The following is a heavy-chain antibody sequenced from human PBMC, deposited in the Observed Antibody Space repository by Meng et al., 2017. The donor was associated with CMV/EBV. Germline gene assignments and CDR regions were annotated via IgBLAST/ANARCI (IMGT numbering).Heavy chain of an antibody. D-gene: IGHD2-15*01. J-gene: IGHJ6*02. V-gene: IGHV3-74*01. Sequence: GESLKISCAASGFTFSSYWMHWVRQAPGKGLVWVSRINSDGSSTSYADSVKGRFTISRDNAKNSLYLQMNSLRAEDTAVYYCARDSPGRYCSGGSCYYYYYGMDVWGQGTTVTVSS. CDR2: INSDGSST. CDR3: ARDSPGRYCSGGSCYYYYYGMDV. CDR1: GFTFSSYW.